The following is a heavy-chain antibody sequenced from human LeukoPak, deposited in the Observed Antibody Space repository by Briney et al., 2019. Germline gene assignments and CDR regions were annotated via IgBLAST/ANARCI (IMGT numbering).Heavy chain of an antibody. CDR3: ARGSDYYDFLSGYPYFDY. Sequence: GGSLRLSCAASGFTVSSNYMSWVRHAPGKGLEWVSVIYSGGSTYYADSVKGRFTISRDNSKNTLYLQMNSLRAEDTAVYYCARGSDYYDFLSGYPYFDYWGQGTLVTVSS. J-gene: IGHJ4*02. D-gene: IGHD3-3*01. CDR2: IYSGGST. V-gene: IGHV3-53*01. CDR1: GFTVSSNY.